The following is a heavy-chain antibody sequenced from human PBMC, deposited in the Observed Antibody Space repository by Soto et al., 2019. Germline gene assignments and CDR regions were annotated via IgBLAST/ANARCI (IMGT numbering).Heavy chain of an antibody. CDR1: GGSISSGGYY. CDR2: IYYSGST. V-gene: IGHV4-31*03. J-gene: IGHJ6*02. CDR3: ARDSTGTRLRPSRDYGMDV. D-gene: IGHD1-7*01. Sequence: QVQLQESGPGLVKPSQTLSLTCTVSGGSISSGGYYWSWIRQHPGKGLEWIGYIYYSGSTYYNPSLKSRVTISVDTSKNQFSLKLSSVTAADTAVYYCARDSTGTRLRPSRDYGMDVWGQGTTVTVSS.